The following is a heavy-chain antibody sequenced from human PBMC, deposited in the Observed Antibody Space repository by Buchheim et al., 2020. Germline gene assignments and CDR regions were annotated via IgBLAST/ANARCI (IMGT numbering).Heavy chain of an antibody. Sequence: QVQLRQWGAGLLKPSETLSLTCAVYGGSFSGYYWSWIRQPPGKGLEWIGEINHSGSTNYNPSLKSRVTISVDTPKNTIYLKLSSVTAADTAVYYCARGLYYDFWSGSATRFDPWGQGTL. V-gene: IGHV4-34*01. CDR2: INHSGST. CDR3: ARGLYYDFWSGSATRFDP. D-gene: IGHD3-3*01. CDR1: GGSFSGYY. J-gene: IGHJ5*02.